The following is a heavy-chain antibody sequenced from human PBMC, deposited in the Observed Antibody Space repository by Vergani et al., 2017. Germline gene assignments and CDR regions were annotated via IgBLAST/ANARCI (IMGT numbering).Heavy chain of an antibody. D-gene: IGHD3-9*01. CDR3: ARGGYYDILTGYYLLDY. J-gene: IGHJ4*02. CDR2: INPNSGGT. V-gene: IGHV1-2*02. Sequence: QVQLVQSGAEVKKPGALVKVSCKASGYTFTGYYMHWVRQAPGQGLEWMGWINPNSGGTNYAQKFQGRVTMTRDTSISTAYMELSRLRSDDTAVYYCARGGYYDILTGYYLLDYWGQGTLVTVSS. CDR1: GYTFTGYY.